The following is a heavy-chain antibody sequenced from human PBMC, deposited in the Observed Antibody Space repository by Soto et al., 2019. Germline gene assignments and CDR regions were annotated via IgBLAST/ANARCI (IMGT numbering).Heavy chain of an antibody. V-gene: IGHV1-69*12. J-gene: IGHJ6*02. CDR2: IIPIFGTA. CDR3: ATMKGGYQSYYYGMDV. CDR1: GGTFTSYA. Sequence: QVQLVQSGAEVKKPGSSVKVSCKASGGTFTSYAISWVRQAPGQGLEWVGGIIPIFGTADYAQKFQGRVTITADESTSTAYMELSSLRAEATAVYYCATMKGGYQSYYYGMDVWGQGTTVTVSS. D-gene: IGHD3-16*02.